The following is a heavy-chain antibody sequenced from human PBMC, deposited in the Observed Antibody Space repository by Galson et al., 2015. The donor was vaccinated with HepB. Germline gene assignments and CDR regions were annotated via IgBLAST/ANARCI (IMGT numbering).Heavy chain of an antibody. D-gene: IGHD2-21*01. CDR3: ARAIVPTGFYYGMDV. CDR1: GYTFTDYY. V-gene: IGHV1-2*04. Sequence: SVKVSCKASGYTFTDYYIHWVRQAPGQGLGWVGSINPNSGGTNYAQKFQGWVTVTRDTSLTTAFMEPSRLRSDDTAVYYCARAIVPTGFYYGMDVWGQGTTVTGSS. CDR2: INPNSGGT. J-gene: IGHJ6*02.